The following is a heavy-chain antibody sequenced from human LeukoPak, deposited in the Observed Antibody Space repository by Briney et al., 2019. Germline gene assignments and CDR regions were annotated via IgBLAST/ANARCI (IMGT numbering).Heavy chain of an antibody. V-gene: IGHV3-30*18. D-gene: IGHD2-15*01. CDR3: AKGNRRYCSGGSCLPHFDY. J-gene: IGHJ4*02. CDR1: GFTFSSYG. Sequence: PGGSLRLSCAASGFTFSSYGMHWVRQAPGKGLEWVAVISYDGSNKYYADSVKGRFTISRDNSKNTLYLQMNSLRAEDTAVYYCAKGNRRYCSGGSCLPHFDYWGQGTLVTVSS. CDR2: ISYDGSNK.